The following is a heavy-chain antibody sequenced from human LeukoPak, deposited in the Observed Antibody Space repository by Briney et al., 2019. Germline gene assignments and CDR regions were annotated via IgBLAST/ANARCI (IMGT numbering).Heavy chain of an antibody. D-gene: IGHD4-23*01. CDR2: TYPGDSDT. Sequence: GESLKISCKTFGYSFTRYWIAWVRQVPGDGLEWVGMTYPGDSDTKYSPSFQGHVTISADRSISTAYLQWRSLKASDSAIYYCATYRQAVADAFDFWGQGRMVIVSS. J-gene: IGHJ3*01. CDR1: GYSFTRYW. V-gene: IGHV5-51*01. CDR3: ATYRQAVADAFDF.